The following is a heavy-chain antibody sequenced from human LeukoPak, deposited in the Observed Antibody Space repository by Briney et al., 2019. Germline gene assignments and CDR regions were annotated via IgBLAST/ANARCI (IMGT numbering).Heavy chain of an antibody. CDR3: ARGERPGCDY. D-gene: IGHD6-6*01. CDR1: GGSITSYY. J-gene: IGHJ4*02. Sequence: SETLSLACTVSGGSITSYYWSWIRQPPGKGLEWTGYISYSRSTNYNPSLKSRATMSLDTSKNQFSLNLNSVTAAGTAVYYCARGERPGCDYWGQGTLVTVSS. CDR2: ISYSRST. V-gene: IGHV4-59*01.